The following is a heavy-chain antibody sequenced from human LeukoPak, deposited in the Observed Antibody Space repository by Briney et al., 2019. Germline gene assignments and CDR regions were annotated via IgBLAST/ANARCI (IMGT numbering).Heavy chain of an antibody. V-gene: IGHV4-34*01. J-gene: IGHJ4*02. Sequence: SETLSLTCAVYGGSFGGYYWSWIRQPPGKGLEWIGEINHSGSTNYNPSLKSRVTISVDTSKNQFSLKLSSVTAADTAVYYCARGRKRFVVVPAAIHYFDYWGQGTLVTVSS. D-gene: IGHD2-2*01. CDR2: INHSGST. CDR3: ARGRKRFVVVPAAIHYFDY. CDR1: GGSFGGYY.